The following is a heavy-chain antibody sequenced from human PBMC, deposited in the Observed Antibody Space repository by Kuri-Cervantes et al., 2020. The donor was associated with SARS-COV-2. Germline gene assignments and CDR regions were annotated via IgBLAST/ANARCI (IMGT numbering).Heavy chain of an antibody. V-gene: IGHV3-9*01. CDR2: ISWNSGSI. CDR1: GFTFDDYA. J-gene: IGHJ4*02. Sequence: GGSLRLSCAASGFTFDDYAMHWVRQAPGKGLEWVSGISWNSGSIGYADSVKGRFTISRDNAKNSLYLQMNSLRAEDTAVYYCARDQIEYSSSSASGIFFGYWGQGTLVTVSS. D-gene: IGHD6-6*01. CDR3: ARDQIEYSSSSASGIFFGY.